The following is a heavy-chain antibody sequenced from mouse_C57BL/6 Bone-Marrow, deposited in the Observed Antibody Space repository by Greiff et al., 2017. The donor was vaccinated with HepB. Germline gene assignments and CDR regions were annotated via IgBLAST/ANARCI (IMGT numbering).Heavy chain of an antibody. Sequence: EVKLMESGGGLVKPGGSLKLSCAASGFTFSDYGMHWARQAPEKGLEWVAYISSGSSTIYYADTVKGRFTISRDNAKNTLFLQMTSLRSEDTAMYYCAREGSKAYWGQGTLVTVSA. CDR2: ISSGSSTI. CDR1: GFTFSDYG. J-gene: IGHJ3*01. CDR3: AREGSKAY. V-gene: IGHV5-17*01. D-gene: IGHD1-1*01.